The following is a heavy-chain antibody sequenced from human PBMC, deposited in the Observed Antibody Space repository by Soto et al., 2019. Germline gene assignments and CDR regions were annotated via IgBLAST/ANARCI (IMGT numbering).Heavy chain of an antibody. V-gene: IGHV1-2*04. Sequence: ASVKVSCKASGYTFTGYYMHWVRQAPGQGLEWMGWINPNSGGTNYAQKFQGWVTMTRDTSISTAYMELSRLRSDDTAVYYCARGRLGPTSIAVADGRAGMDVWGQGTTVTVSS. CDR2: INPNSGGT. J-gene: IGHJ6*02. CDR3: ARGRLGPTSIAVADGRAGMDV. CDR1: GYTFTGYY. D-gene: IGHD6-19*01.